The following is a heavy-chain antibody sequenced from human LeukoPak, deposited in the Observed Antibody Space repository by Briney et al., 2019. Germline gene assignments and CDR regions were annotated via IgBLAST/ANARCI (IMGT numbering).Heavy chain of an antibody. Sequence: GGSLRLSCKASGFTFTRSAMGWVRQAPGKGLEWVSCITNSGGGTYYADSVKGRFTISRDNAKNSLYLQMNSLRAEDTAVYYCASFGPSRYWGQGTLVTVSS. CDR2: ITNSGGGT. J-gene: IGHJ4*02. CDR1: GFTFTRSA. D-gene: IGHD3-16*01. V-gene: IGHV3-23*05. CDR3: ASFGPSRY.